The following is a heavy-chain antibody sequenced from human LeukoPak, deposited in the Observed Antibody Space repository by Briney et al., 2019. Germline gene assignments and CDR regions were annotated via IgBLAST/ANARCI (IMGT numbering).Heavy chain of an antibody. V-gene: IGHV3-30*02. D-gene: IGHD3-3*01. J-gene: IGHJ4*02. CDR2: LRYDGSNK. Sequence: GGSLRLSCVASGFTFSTYGMHWVRQAPGKGLEWVAFLRYDGSNKFYADSVKGRFTISRDNSKNTLYLQINSLRAEDTAVYYCAKSAVRGVPVLGNWGQGTLVTVSS. CDR3: AKSAVRGVPVLGN. CDR1: GFTFSTYG.